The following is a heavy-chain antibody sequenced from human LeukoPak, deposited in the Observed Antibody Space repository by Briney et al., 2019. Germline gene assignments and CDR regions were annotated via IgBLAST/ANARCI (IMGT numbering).Heavy chain of an antibody. J-gene: IGHJ4*02. Sequence: SETLSLTCTVSGGSISSSSYYWGWIRQPPGKGLEWIGNIYYSGSTNYNPSLKSRVTISVDTSKNQFSLKLSSVTAADTAVYYCARVLHKRNYDSSVYYGYWGQGTLVTVSS. CDR2: IYYSGST. CDR1: GGSISSSSYY. CDR3: ARVLHKRNYDSSVYYGY. V-gene: IGHV4-39*07. D-gene: IGHD3-22*01.